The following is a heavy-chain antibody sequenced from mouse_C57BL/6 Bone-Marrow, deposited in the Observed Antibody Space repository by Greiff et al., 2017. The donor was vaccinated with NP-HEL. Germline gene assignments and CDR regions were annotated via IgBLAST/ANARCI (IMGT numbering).Heavy chain of an antibody. Sequence: EVKLMESGGGLVQPGGSLKRWWAEDGGKGREEGREGGGEEERKVGGVVAFISNLAYSIYYADTVTGRFTISRENAKNTLYLEMSSLRSEDTAMYYCARHNYYYDYDPLYAMDYWGQGTSVTVSS. D-gene: IGHD2-4*01. J-gene: IGHJ4*01. CDR2: ISNLAYSI. V-gene: IGHV5-15*01. CDR1: GGKGREEG. CDR3: ARHNYYYDYDPLYAMDY.